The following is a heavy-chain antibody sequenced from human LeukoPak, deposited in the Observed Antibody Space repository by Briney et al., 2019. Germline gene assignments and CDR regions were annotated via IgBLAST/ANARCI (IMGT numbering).Heavy chain of an antibody. CDR1: GGSISNYY. D-gene: IGHD5-12*01. J-gene: IGHJ4*02. Sequence: SETLSLTCTVSGGSISNYYWNWLRQPPGKGLEWMGYIYYSGSTKYNPSLTSRVTMSLDTSKKQFSPRLTSVTAADTAVYYCARGFDSKSTYFDYWGLGTLVTVSS. CDR2: IYYSGST. V-gene: IGHV4-59*01. CDR3: ARGFDSKSTYFDY.